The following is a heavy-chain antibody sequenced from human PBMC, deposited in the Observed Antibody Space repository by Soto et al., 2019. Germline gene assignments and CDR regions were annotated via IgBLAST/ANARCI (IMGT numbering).Heavy chain of an antibody. Sequence: GGSLRLSXAASGFTFSNYAINWVRQAPGKGPEWVSGISAGRSTYYADSVKGRFTISRDNSKSTLFLQMDSLRAEDTALYYCTKVRGDPVWGKGTTVTVSS. CDR2: ISAGRST. V-gene: IGHV3-23*01. CDR1: GFTFSNYA. J-gene: IGHJ6*04. D-gene: IGHD4-17*01. CDR3: TKVRGDPV.